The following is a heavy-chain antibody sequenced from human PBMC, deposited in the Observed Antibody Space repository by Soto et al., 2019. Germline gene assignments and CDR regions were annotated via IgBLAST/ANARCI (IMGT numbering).Heavy chain of an antibody. Sequence: QVQLQQWGAGLLKPSETLSLTCAVYGGSFSGYYWSWIRQPPGKGLEWIGEINHSGSTNYNTSLKCRVTVSLDTSKNQFSLKLSSVTAAYTALYYCARNGSYYDFWSGYYFGGGMDVWGQGTTVTGSS. D-gene: IGHD3-3*01. V-gene: IGHV4-34*01. CDR1: GGSFSGYY. CDR3: ARNGSYYDFWSGYYFGGGMDV. CDR2: INHSGST. J-gene: IGHJ6*02.